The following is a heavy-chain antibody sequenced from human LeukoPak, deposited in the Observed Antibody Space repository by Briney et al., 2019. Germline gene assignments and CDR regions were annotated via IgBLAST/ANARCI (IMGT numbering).Heavy chain of an antibody. V-gene: IGHV4-39*01. CDR3: ARHASIAVAGTDY. Sequence: SATLSLTCTVSGGSISSSSYYWGWIRQPPWDSPEWIGSIYYSGSTYYNPSLKSRVTISLGTSKNQFSLKLSPVTAADTAVYYCARHASIAVAGTDYWGQGTLVTVSS. D-gene: IGHD6-19*01. J-gene: IGHJ4*02. CDR1: GGSISSSSYY. CDR2: IYYSGST.